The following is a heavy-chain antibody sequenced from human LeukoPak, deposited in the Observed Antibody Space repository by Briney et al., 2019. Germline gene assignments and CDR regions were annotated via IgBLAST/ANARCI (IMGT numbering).Heavy chain of an antibody. CDR2: IKSKPDGGTT. CDR3: TSETNYYDSSGYYSPFDY. CDR1: GFTFSNAW. V-gene: IGHV3-15*07. D-gene: IGHD3-22*01. Sequence: PGGSLRLSCAASGFTFSNAWMNWVRQAPGKGLEWVGRIKSKPDGGTTDYAAPVKGRFTISRDDPKNTLYLQMNSLKTEDTAVYYCTSETNYYDSSGYYSPFDYWGQGTLVTVSS. J-gene: IGHJ4*02.